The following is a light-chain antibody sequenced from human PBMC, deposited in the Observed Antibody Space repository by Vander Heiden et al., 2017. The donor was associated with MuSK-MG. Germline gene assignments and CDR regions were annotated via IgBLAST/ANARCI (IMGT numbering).Light chain of an antibody. CDR1: ILRTFS. Sequence: SSELTQDPAVSVVLGQTVTIPGPGDILRTFSTSWYQQQPGQAPILVFYDNDNRPSGIPDRFSASKSGNTASLTITGTRAEDEADYYCNSRDISGNQVVFGGGTKLTVL. J-gene: IGLJ2*01. V-gene: IGLV3-19*01. CDR3: NSRDISGNQVV. CDR2: DND.